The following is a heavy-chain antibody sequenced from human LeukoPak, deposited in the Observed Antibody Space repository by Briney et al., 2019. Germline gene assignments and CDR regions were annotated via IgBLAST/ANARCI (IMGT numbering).Heavy chain of an antibody. CDR1: GYTFTSYG. Sequence: ASVTVSCKASGYTFTSYGFSWVRQAPGQGLEWMGWISGYNGNTNYAQKLQGRVTMTTGTSTSTAYMELRSLRSDDTAVYYCVRDLYYDTGDLDYWGQGTLVTVSS. CDR2: ISGYNGNT. J-gene: IGHJ4*02. D-gene: IGHD3-22*01. V-gene: IGHV1-18*01. CDR3: VRDLYYDTGDLDY.